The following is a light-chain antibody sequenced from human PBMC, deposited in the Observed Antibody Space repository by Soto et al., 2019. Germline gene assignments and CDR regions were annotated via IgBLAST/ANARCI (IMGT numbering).Light chain of an antibody. CDR3: SSFTRSITYV. CDR1: SSDVGGYNS. CDR2: DVT. V-gene: IGLV2-14*01. J-gene: IGLJ1*01. Sequence: QSVLPQPASVSGSPGQSITISCTGTSSDVGGYNSVSWDRQDPGEARKGMIYDVTNRPSGVSNRCSGSVSGNTASLTISGLQAEDESDYYCSSFTRSITYVFGTGNKVTVL.